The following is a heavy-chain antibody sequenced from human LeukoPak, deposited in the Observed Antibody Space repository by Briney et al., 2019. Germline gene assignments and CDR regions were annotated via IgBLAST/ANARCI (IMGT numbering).Heavy chain of an antibody. J-gene: IGHJ4*02. CDR3: ARGGPYYDSSRANDLNY. CDR2: VNPNSGGT. Sequence: ASVKVSCKASGYTFTSYYMHWVRQAPGQGLEWMGWVNPNSGGTHYPQKFQGWVTMTRDTSISTAYMEMSRLTSDDTAVFYCARGGPYYDSSRANDLNYWGQGTLVTVSS. D-gene: IGHD3-22*01. V-gene: IGHV1-2*04. CDR1: GYTFTSYY.